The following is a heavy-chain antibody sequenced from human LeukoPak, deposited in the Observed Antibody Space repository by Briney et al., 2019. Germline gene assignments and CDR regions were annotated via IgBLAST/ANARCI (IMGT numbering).Heavy chain of an antibody. CDR2: IIAIFGTT. CDR3: AGGGWAPENWFDP. V-gene: IGHV1-69*13. Sequence: ASVKVSCKASGGTFSSNAISWVRQAPGQGLEWMGGIIAIFGTTNYAQKFQGRVTITADESTSTAYMELSSLRSEDTAVYYCAGGGWAPENWFDPWGQGTLVTVSS. CDR1: GGTFSSNA. J-gene: IGHJ5*02. D-gene: IGHD1-14*01.